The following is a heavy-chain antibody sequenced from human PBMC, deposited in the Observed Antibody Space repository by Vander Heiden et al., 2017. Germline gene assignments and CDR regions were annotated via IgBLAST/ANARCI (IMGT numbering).Heavy chain of an antibody. D-gene: IGHD3-22*01. CDR2: IKQDGSEK. CDR1: GFTFSSYW. V-gene: IGHV3-7*01. J-gene: IGHJ3*02. CDR3: ARQYYYDSTRAFDI. Sequence: EVQLVESGGGLVQPGGSLRLSCAASGFTFSSYWMGWVRQAPGKGLEWVANIKQDGSEKYYVDSVKGRFTISRDNAKNSLYLQMNSLRAEDTAVYYCARQYYYDSTRAFDIWGQGTMVTVSS.